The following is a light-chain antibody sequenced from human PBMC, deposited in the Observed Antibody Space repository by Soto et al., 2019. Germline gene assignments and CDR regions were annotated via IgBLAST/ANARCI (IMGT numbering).Light chain of an antibody. CDR1: QDISNY. V-gene: IGKV1-33*01. J-gene: IGKJ3*01. CDR2: DAS. Sequence: DIQMTQSPSSLSASVGDRVTITCQASQDISNYLNWYQQKPGKAPKLLIYDASNLETRVPSRFSGSGSGTDFTFTISSLQPEDIATYYCQPYDNLPFTFGPGTKVDIK. CDR3: QPYDNLPFT.